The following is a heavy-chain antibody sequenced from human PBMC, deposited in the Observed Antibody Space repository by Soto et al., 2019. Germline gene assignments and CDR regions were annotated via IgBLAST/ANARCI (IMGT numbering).Heavy chain of an antibody. CDR3: ARTSAAGKYYYGMDV. J-gene: IGHJ6*02. CDR1: GYSFTSYW. D-gene: IGHD6-13*01. CDR2: IYPGDSDT. Sequence: PGESLKISCTGSGYSFTSYWIGWVRQMPGKGLEWKGIIYPGDSDTRYSPSFQGQVTISADKSISTAYLQWSSLKASDTAMYYCARTSAAGKYYYGMDVWGQGTTVTVSS. V-gene: IGHV5-51*01.